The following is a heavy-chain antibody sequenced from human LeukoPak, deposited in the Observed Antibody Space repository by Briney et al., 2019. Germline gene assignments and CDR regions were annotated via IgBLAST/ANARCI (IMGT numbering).Heavy chain of an antibody. V-gene: IGHV3-33*01. D-gene: IGHD6-13*01. Sequence: HPGRSLRLSCAASGFTFSSYGMNWVRQAPGKGLEWVAVIWYDGSNKYYADSVKGRFTISRDNSKNTLYLQMNSLRAEDTAVYYCARDNSSSPDYWGQGTLVTVSS. CDR3: ARDNSSSPDY. CDR1: GFTFSSYG. J-gene: IGHJ4*02. CDR2: IWYDGSNK.